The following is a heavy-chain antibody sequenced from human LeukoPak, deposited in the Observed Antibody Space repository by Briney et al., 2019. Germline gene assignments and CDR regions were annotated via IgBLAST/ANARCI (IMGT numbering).Heavy chain of an antibody. J-gene: IGHJ4*02. CDR2: IYYTGST. V-gene: IGHV4-59*12. CDR3: ARRTAAMVPYYFDY. Sequence: SETLSLTCTVSGGSISSYYWSWIRRPPGKGLEWIGSIYYTGSTNYNPSLKSRVTISVDRSKNQFSLKLSSVTAADTAVYYCARRTAAMVPYYFDYWGQGTLVTVSS. D-gene: IGHD3-10*01. CDR1: GGSISSYY.